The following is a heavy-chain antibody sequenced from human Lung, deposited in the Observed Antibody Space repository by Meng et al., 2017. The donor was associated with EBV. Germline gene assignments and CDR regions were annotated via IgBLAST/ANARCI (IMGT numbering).Heavy chain of an antibody. Sequence: ITLYESGPTLVKPTQPLPLTCSCPGFSTSTSGVGVGWIRPPPGKALEWLALIYWDDDKRYSPSLKSRLTITKDTSKNQVVLTMTNMDPVDTATYYCAHSTQSSGQRLSFDYWGQGTLVTVSS. CDR2: IYWDDDK. J-gene: IGHJ4*02. D-gene: IGHD3-22*01. V-gene: IGHV2-5*02. CDR1: GFSTSTSGVG. CDR3: AHSTQSSGQRLSFDY.